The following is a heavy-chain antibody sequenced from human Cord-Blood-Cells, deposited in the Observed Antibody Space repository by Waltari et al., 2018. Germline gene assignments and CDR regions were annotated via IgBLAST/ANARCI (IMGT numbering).Heavy chain of an antibody. CDR1: GYSFTSYW. V-gene: IGHV5-51*01. CDR2: IYPGDSDT. J-gene: IGHJ4*02. CDR3: ARQKTYDYGDYVIDY. D-gene: IGHD4-17*01. Sequence: EVQLVQSGAEVKKPGESLKISCKGSGYSFTSYWNGWVRQMPGKGLEWMGIIYPGDSDTRYSPSFQGQVTISADKSISTAYLQWSSLKASDTAMYYCARQKTYDYGDYVIDYWGQGTLVTVSS.